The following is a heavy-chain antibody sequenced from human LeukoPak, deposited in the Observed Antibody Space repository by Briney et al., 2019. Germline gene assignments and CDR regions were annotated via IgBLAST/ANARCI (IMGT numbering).Heavy chain of an antibody. CDR2: INHSGST. V-gene: IGHV4-34*01. CDR3: ARQVPMVSHGTFDY. Sequence: SETLSLTCVVYGASFSGYYWSWIRQPPGKGLEWIGEINHSGSTNYNPSLKSRVTISVDTSKNQFSLKLSSVTAADTAVYYCARQVPMVSHGTFDYWGQGTLVTVSS. J-gene: IGHJ4*02. D-gene: IGHD3-10*01. CDR1: GASFSGYY.